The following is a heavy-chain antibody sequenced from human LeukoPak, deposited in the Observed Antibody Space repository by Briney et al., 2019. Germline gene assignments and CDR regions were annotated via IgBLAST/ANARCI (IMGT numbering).Heavy chain of an antibody. Sequence: PGGSLRLSCVTSGFIFRNYSMNWVRQAPGKGLEWLTCISGSGRHIFSAGALKGRFTVSRDNANSTLTLQLDHLTAADTAVYFCTRDHFGSGYFDYWGRGTLVIVS. CDR1: GFIFRNYS. CDR2: ISGSGRHI. CDR3: TRDHFGSGYFDY. D-gene: IGHD3-10*01. J-gene: IGHJ4*02. V-gene: IGHV3-21*01.